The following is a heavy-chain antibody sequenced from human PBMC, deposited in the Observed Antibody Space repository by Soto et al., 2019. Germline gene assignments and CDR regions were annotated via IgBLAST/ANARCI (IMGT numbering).Heavy chain of an antibody. D-gene: IGHD4-4*01. CDR2: INAGNGNT. J-gene: IGHJ5*02. V-gene: IGHV1-3*01. CDR3: AREPMTTVGWFDP. CDR1: GYTFTSYA. Sequence: QVQLVQSGAEVKKPGASVKVSCKASGYTFTSYAMHWVRQAPGQRLEWMGWINAGNGNTKYSQKFQGRVTITRDTSASTAYMELSSLRSEDTAVYYCAREPMTTVGWFDPWGQGTLVTVSS.